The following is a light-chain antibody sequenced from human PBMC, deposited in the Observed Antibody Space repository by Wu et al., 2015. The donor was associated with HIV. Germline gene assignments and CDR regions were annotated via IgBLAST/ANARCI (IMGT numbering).Light chain of an antibody. Sequence: IVLTQSPATLSVSPGERATLSCRASQSVSINLAWYQQKPGQAPRLLIHGASTRATGIPARFSGSGSETRFTLTISSVQSEDFAIYYCHQYNNWPLHIFGQGTKLEIK. CDR3: HQYNNWPLHI. CDR2: GAS. CDR1: QSVSIN. V-gene: IGKV3-15*01. J-gene: IGKJ2*01.